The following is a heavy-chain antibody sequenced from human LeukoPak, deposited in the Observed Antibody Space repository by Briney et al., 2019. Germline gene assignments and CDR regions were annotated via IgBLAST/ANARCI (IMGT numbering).Heavy chain of an antibody. CDR1: GGVFNNYH. V-gene: IGHV4-34*01. J-gene: IGHJ4*02. D-gene: IGHD3-10*01. CDR3: ARFRVHYYGSGSSRSYYFDY. Sequence: SETLSLTCAVYGGVFNNYHWTWIRQPSGKGLEWIGDINHSGSTNYNPSLKSRVTISVDTSRNQFSLKLSSVTAADTAVYYCARFRVHYYGSGSSRSYYFDYWGQGTLVTVSS. CDR2: INHSGST.